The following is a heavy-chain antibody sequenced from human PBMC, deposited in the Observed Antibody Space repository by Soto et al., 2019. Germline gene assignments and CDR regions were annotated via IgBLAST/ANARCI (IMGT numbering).Heavy chain of an antibody. J-gene: IGHJ4*02. CDR2: IWDDGSNK. Sequence: QVQLVESGGGVVQPGRSLRLSCAASGFTFSSYGMHWVRQAPGKGLVWVAVIWDDGSNKYYADSVKGRFTISRDNSKNTLYLQMNSLRAEDTAVYYCARDVDTAMVHDYWGQGTLVTVSS. V-gene: IGHV3-33*01. D-gene: IGHD5-18*01. CDR1: GFTFSSYG. CDR3: ARDVDTAMVHDY.